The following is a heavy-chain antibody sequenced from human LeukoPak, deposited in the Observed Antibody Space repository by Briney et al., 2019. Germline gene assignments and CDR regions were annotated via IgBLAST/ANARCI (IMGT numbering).Heavy chain of an antibody. CDR2: ISSSSSYI. CDR1: GFTFSSYS. D-gene: IGHD1-26*01. V-gene: IGHV3-21*01. Sequence: GGSLGLSCAASGFTFSSYSMNWVRQAPGKGLEWVSSISSSSSYIYYADSVKGRFTISRDNAKNSLYLQMNSLRAEDTAVYYCARGRGIVGAIDYWGQGTLVTVSS. J-gene: IGHJ4*02. CDR3: ARGRGIVGAIDY.